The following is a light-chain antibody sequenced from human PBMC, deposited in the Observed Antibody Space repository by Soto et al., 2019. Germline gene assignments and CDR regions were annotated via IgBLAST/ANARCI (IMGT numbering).Light chain of an antibody. V-gene: IGKV3-20*01. CDR3: QQYGSSPPVT. CDR1: QSVSSSY. CDR2: GAS. Sequence: EIVLTQSPGTLSLSPGKRATLSCRASQSVSSSYFAWYQQKPGQAPRLLIYGASGRATGIPDRLSGSGSGTDFALTISRLEPEDCEVYYCQQYGSSPPVTFGQGKRLEIK. J-gene: IGKJ5*01.